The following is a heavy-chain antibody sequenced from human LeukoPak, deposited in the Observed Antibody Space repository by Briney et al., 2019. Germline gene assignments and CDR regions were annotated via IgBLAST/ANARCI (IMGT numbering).Heavy chain of an antibody. D-gene: IGHD3-22*01. CDR1: GFTFSSFS. V-gene: IGHV3-21*01. J-gene: IGHJ4*02. CDR2: ISSSSSYI. CDR3: ARDNTYYYDSSGQNIDY. Sequence: GGSLRLSCAASGFTFSSFSMNWVRQAPGKGLEWVSSISSSSSYIHYADSVKGRFTISRDNAKNSLYLQMNSLRAEDTAVYYCARDNTYYYDSSGQNIDYWGQGTQVTVSS.